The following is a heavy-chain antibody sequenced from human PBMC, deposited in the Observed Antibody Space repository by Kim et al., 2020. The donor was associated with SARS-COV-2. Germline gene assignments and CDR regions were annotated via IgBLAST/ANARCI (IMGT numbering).Heavy chain of an antibody. D-gene: IGHD3-10*01. J-gene: IGHJ3*02. V-gene: IGHV3-23*01. CDR3: ARRVGDGWGAFDI. CDR1: GFTFTTYA. Sequence: GGSLRLSCAASGFTFTTYAMNWVRQAPGKGLEWVSRVSGSGDSIYYADSVKGRFTISRDNSKNTLYLKMNSLRDEDTAVYYCARRVGDGWGAFDIWGQGTMVTVSS. CDR2: VSGSGDSI.